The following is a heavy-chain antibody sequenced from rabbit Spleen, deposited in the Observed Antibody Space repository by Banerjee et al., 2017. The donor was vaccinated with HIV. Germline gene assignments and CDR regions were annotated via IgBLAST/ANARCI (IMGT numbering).Heavy chain of an antibody. CDR3: ARGSATMTMVITGFYLSL. CDR1: GLDVSTNYW. J-gene: IGHJ4*01. CDR2: IDVTKRGTA. D-gene: IGHD2-1*01. Sequence: QQHLEASGGGLVKPGASLTLTCKASGLDVSTNYWICWVRQAPGKGLEWIACIDVTKRGTAYYTTWAKGRFTISETSSTTVTLQMTSLTAADTATYFCARGSATMTMVITGFYLSLWCPGTLVTVS. V-gene: IGHV1S45*01.